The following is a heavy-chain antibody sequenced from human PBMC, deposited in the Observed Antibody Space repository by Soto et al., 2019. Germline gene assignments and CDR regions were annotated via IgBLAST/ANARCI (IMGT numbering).Heavy chain of an antibody. CDR2: ISGSGGST. V-gene: IGHV3-23*01. Sequence: EVQLLESGGGLVQPGGSLRLSCAASGFTFSSYAMSWVRQAPGKGLEWVSAISGSGGSTYYADSVKGRFTISRDNSKNTLYLQMNSLIAEDTAVYYCAKALERYFDWEGFDYWGQGTLVTVSS. CDR3: AKALERYFDWEGFDY. CDR1: GFTFSSYA. D-gene: IGHD3-9*01. J-gene: IGHJ4*02.